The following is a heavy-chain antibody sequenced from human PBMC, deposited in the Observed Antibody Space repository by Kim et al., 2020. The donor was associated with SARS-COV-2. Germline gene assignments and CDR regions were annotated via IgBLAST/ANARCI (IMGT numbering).Heavy chain of an antibody. CDR2: ISWNSGSI. CDR3: AKEGIAAAGYYYYGMDV. D-gene: IGHD6-13*01. Sequence: GGSLRLSCAASGFTFDDYAMHWVRQAPGKGLEWVSGISWNSGSIGYADSVKGRFTISRDNAKNSLYLQMNSLRAEDTALYYCAKEGIAAAGYYYYGMDVWGQGTTVTVSS. V-gene: IGHV3-9*01. J-gene: IGHJ6*02. CDR1: GFTFDDYA.